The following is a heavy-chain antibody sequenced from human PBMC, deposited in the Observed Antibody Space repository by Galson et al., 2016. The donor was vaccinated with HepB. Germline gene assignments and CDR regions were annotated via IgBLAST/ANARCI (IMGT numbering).Heavy chain of an antibody. CDR2: ISSDSSSI. Sequence: SLRLSCAASGFIFSRYNINWVRQGPGKGLEWVSYISSDSSSISYADSVKGRLTISRDNAKNLVSLQMNSLRDEDTAVYYCAREDYYYMDVWGKGTTVTVSS. CDR3: AREDYYYMDV. V-gene: IGHV3-48*02. J-gene: IGHJ6*03. CDR1: GFIFSRYN.